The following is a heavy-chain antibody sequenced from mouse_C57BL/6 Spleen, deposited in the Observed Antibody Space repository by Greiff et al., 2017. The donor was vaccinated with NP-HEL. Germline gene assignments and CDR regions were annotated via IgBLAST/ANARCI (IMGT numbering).Heavy chain of an antibody. V-gene: IGHV5-17*01. CDR2: ISSGSSTI. Sequence: DVKLVESGGGLVKPGGSLKLSCAASGFTFSDYGMHWVRQAPEKGLEWVAYISSGSSTIYYADTVKGRFTISRDNAKNTLFLQMTSLRSEDTAMYYCARDTSMVTTWFAYWGQGTLVTVSA. CDR3: ARDTSMVTTWFAY. J-gene: IGHJ3*01. D-gene: IGHD2-2*01. CDR1: GFTFSDYG.